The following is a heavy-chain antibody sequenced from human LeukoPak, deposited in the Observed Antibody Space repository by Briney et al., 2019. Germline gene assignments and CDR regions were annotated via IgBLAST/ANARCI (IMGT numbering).Heavy chain of an antibody. CDR3: ARDQGYRYGYGDFDY. Sequence: SVKVSCKVSGYTLTEISMHWVRQAPGKGLEWMGGIIPIFGTANYAQKFQGRVTITADESTSTAYMELSSLRSEDTAVYYCARDQGYRYGYGDFDYWGQGTLVTVSS. J-gene: IGHJ4*02. V-gene: IGHV1-69*13. D-gene: IGHD5-18*01. CDR2: IIPIFGTA. CDR1: GYTLTEIS.